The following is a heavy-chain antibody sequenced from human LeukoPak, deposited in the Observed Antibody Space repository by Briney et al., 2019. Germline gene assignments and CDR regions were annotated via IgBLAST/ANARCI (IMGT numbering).Heavy chain of an antibody. Sequence: PPGGSLRLSCAASGFTFSSYAMSWVRQAPGKGLEWVSGIGGSGDKTYYADSVKGRFTISRDNSKNTLYLQMNSLRAEDTAVYYCAKEFRGGWPFDYWGQGTLVTVSS. V-gene: IGHV3-23*01. J-gene: IGHJ4*02. CDR2: IGGSGDKT. D-gene: IGHD6-19*01. CDR3: AKEFRGGWPFDY. CDR1: GFTFSSYA.